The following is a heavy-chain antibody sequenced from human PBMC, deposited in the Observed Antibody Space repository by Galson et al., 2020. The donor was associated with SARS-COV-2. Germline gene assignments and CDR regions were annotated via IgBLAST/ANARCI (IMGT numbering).Heavy chain of an antibody. CDR3: ASAEGYYESLGYYEFSAYDD. CDR1: GFTFTNYG. CDR2: IYNAVIYNDGSTK. V-gene: IGHV3-33*01. D-gene: IGHD3-22*01. J-gene: IGHJ4*02. Sequence: GESLKISCAASGFTFTNYGMHCVRQAPGKGLEWVAVIYNAVIYNDGSTKYYTDSVKGRFTMSRDNSKSTVDLQRNGLRAEDTAVYYCASAEGYYESLGYYEFSAYDDWGRGTLVTVSS.